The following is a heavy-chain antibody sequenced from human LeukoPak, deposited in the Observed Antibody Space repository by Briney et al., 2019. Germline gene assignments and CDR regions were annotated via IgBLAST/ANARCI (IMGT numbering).Heavy chain of an antibody. CDR1: GGSISSYY. CDR2: IYYSGST. V-gene: IGHV4-59*01. CDR3: ARDSEGHTFDP. Sequence: PSETLSLTCTVSGGSISSYYWSWIRQPPGTGLEWIGYIYYSGSTNYNPSLKSRVTISVDTSKNQFSLKLSSVTAADTAVYYCARDSEGHTFDPLGQGTQLTVSS. J-gene: IGHJ5*02.